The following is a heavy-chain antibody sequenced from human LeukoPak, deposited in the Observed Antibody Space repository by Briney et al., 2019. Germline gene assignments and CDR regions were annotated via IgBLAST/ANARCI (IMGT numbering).Heavy chain of an antibody. Sequence: SQTLSLTCTVSGGSISSGSYYWSWIRQPAGKGLEWIGRIYTSGSTNYNPSLKSRVTISVDTSKNQFSLKLSSVTAADTAVYYCARSPPDKDKVVPAAPYYMDVWGKGTTVTVSS. CDR3: ARSPPDKDKVVPAAPYYMDV. J-gene: IGHJ6*03. D-gene: IGHD2-2*01. CDR1: GGSISSGSYY. CDR2: IYTSGST. V-gene: IGHV4-61*02.